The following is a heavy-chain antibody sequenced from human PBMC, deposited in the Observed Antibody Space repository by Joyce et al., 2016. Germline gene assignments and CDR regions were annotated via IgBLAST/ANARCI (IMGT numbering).Heavy chain of an antibody. J-gene: IGHJ6*03. CDR3: VRERGDYVYFYYYYIDV. CDR1: GGSINSGSYF. CDR2: VYTTGST. Sequence: QVQLQESGPGLVKPSQTLSLSCSVSGGSINSGSYFWSWIRQAAGKGLQWIGRVYTTGSTNYNPSTKRRVTISVDTSKNQLSLKLRSVTAADSAVYYCVRERGDYVYFYYYYIDVWGKGTTVTVSS. D-gene: IGHD4-17*01. V-gene: IGHV4-61*02.